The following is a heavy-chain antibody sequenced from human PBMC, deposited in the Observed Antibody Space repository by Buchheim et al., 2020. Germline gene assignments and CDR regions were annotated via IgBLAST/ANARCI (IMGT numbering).Heavy chain of an antibody. V-gene: IGHV4-34*01. J-gene: IGHJ5*02. CDR3: AREGIAAAGNDRIWFDP. Sequence: QVQLQQWGAGLLKPSETLSLTCAVYGGSFSGYYWSWIRQPPGKGLEWIGEINHSGSTNYNPSLKSRVTLSVDTSKNQFSLKLSSVTAADTAVYYCAREGIAAAGNDRIWFDPWGQGTL. D-gene: IGHD6-13*01. CDR1: GGSFSGYY. CDR2: INHSGST.